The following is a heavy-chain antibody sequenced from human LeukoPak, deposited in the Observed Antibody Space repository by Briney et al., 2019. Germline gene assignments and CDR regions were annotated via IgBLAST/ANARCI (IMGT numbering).Heavy chain of an antibody. V-gene: IGHV4-59*01. J-gene: IGHJ4*02. CDR3: AGAYPETTRPWLPDY. Sequence: PSETLSLTCTVSGGSISSYYWSWIRQPPGKGLEWIGYIYYSGSTNYNPSLKSRVTISVDTSKNQFSLKLSSVTAADTAVYYCAGAYPETTRPWLPDYWGQGTLVTVSS. CDR2: IYYSGST. CDR1: GGSISSYY. D-gene: IGHD1-7*01.